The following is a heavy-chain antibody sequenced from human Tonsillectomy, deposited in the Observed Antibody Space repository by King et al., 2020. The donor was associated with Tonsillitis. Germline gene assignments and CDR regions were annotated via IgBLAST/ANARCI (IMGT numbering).Heavy chain of an antibody. V-gene: IGHV4-59*11. CDR2: FYHSGST. J-gene: IGHJ3*02. CDR3: ARDRGDAYGAFDI. D-gene: IGHD4-17*01. CDR1: GDSISSHY. Sequence: QLQESGPGLVKPSETLSLTCTVSGDSISSHYWSWLRQPPGKGLEWIVYFYHSGSTTYNPSLKSRVTISVDTSKNQFSLKLSSVTVADTAVYYCARDRGDAYGAFDIWGLGTMVTVSS.